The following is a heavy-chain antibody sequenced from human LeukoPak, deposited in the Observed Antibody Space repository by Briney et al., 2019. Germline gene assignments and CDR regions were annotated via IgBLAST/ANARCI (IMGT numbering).Heavy chain of an antibody. V-gene: IGHV1-8*03. CDR3: ATSRSGSYWLPPLYSFDY. Sequence: ASVKVSCKASGYTFTSYDINWVRQATGQGLEGMGWMNPNSGNAGYAQKFQGRVTTTRNTAISTAYMELRSLRSEDTAVYYCATSRSGSYWLPPLYSFDYWGQGTLVTVSS. CDR2: MNPNSGNA. J-gene: IGHJ4*02. CDR1: GYTFTSYD. D-gene: IGHD1-26*01.